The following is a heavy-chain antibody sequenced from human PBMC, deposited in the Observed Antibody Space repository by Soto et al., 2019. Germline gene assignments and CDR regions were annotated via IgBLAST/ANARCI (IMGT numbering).Heavy chain of an antibody. D-gene: IGHD1-26*01. Sequence: SETLSLTCAVYGGSFSGYYWSWIRQPPGKGLEWIGEINHSGSTNYNPSLKSRVTISVDTSKNQFSLKLSSVTAADTAVYYCARGIPWDRRDYYYYMDVWGKGTTVTVSS. J-gene: IGHJ6*03. CDR2: INHSGST. CDR3: ARGIPWDRRDYYYYMDV. CDR1: GGSFSGYY. V-gene: IGHV4-34*01.